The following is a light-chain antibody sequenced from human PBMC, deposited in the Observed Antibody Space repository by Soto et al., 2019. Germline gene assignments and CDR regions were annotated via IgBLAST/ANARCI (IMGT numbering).Light chain of an antibody. V-gene: IGLV2-23*03. CDR3: CSYAGSNTFVV. CDR2: EGS. CDR1: NSDVGSYNL. J-gene: IGLJ2*01. Sequence: QSALTQPASVSGSPGQSITISCTGTNSDVGSYNLVSWYQQHPGKAPKLMIYEGSKRPSGVSNRFSGSKSGNTASLTISGLQAEDEADYYCCSYAGSNTFVVFGGGTKVTVL.